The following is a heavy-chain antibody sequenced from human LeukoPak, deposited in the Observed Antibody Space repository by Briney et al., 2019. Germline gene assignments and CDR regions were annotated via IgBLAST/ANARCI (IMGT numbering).Heavy chain of an antibody. Sequence: GGSLRLSCAASGFTFSSYAMHWVRQAPGKGLEWVAVISYDGSNKYYADSVKGRFTISRDNSKNTLYLQMNSLRAEDTAVYYCARDRRRVLADRPSYFDYWGQGTLVTVSS. CDR2: ISYDGSNK. CDR3: ARDRRRVLADRPSYFDY. D-gene: IGHD6-6*01. V-gene: IGHV3-30-3*01. J-gene: IGHJ4*02. CDR1: GFTFSSYA.